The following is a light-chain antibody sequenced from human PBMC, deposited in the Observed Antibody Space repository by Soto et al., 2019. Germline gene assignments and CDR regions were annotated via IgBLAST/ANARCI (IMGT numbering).Light chain of an antibody. CDR3: GSWXSSLSAYV. V-gene: IGLV1-51*01. J-gene: IGLJ1*01. Sequence: QSVLTQPPSVSAAPGQKVTISCSGSSSNIGGNSVSWYQQFPGTAPKLLIYDDDKRPSGIPDRFSGSKSGTSATLGITGFQTGXEADYYCGSWXSSLSAYVFATGTKVTVL. CDR2: DDD. CDR1: SSNIGGNS.